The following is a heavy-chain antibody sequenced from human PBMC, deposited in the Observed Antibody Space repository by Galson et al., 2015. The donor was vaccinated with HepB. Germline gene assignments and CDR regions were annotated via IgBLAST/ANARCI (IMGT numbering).Heavy chain of an antibody. J-gene: IGHJ4*02. CDR2: ISGYNGNP. Sequence: SVKVSCKASGYTFSNYGVTWVRQAPGQGLEWMGWISGYNGNPNYAQGFQGRVTIATDTSPSTPYMDPGSLESDDPAVYYCARDETYYYDSSGYYSGTLFDYWGQGTLVTVSS. V-gene: IGHV1-18*01. D-gene: IGHD3-22*01. CDR3: ARDETYYYDSSGYYSGTLFDY. CDR1: GYTFSNYG.